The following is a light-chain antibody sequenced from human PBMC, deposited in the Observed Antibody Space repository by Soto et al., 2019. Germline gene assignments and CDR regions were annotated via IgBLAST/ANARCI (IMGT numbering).Light chain of an antibody. J-gene: IGKJ4*01. CDR3: QQYYSPPVT. CDR2: WAS. CDR1: QSVLYSSNSESY. Sequence: ILMTQSQNSLAVSLGERATINCKSSQSVLYSSNSESYLAWYQQKPGQPPKLLIYWASTRESGVPDRFSGSGSGTDFTLTISSLQAEDVAVYYCQQYYSPPVTFGGGTKVDIK. V-gene: IGKV4-1*01.